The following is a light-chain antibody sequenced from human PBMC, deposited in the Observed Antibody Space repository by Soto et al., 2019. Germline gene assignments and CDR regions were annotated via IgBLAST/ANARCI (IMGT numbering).Light chain of an antibody. V-gene: IGKV3-20*01. CDR2: GAS. CDR1: QSVSNY. J-gene: IGKJ1*01. CDR3: QQYGGSPQT. Sequence: EIVLTQSPGTLSLSPGERATLSCRASQSVSNYLAWYQQKPGQAPRLLIYGASRRATVIPARFSGSGSGTDFTLTISRLEPEDFAVYYCQQYGGSPQTFGQGTNVEIK.